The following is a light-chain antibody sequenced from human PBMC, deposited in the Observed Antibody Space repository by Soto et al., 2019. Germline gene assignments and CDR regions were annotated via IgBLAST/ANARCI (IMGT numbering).Light chain of an antibody. V-gene: IGKV3D-15*02. J-gene: IGKJ1*01. CDR3: QQYGDSLLT. CDR1: QSVSSN. CDR2: DAS. Sequence: EIVMTQSAATLSVSPGERATLSCRASQSVSSNLAWYQQKPGQAPRLLMYDASTRATGIPDRFSGSGSGTDFTLIISRLEPEDFAVYYCQQYGDSLLTFGQGTKVDI.